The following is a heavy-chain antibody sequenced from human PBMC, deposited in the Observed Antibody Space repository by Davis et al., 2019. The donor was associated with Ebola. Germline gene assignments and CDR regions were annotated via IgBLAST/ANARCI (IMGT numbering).Heavy chain of an antibody. Sequence: AASVKVSCKASGGTFSSYTISWVRQAPGQGLEWMGSIIPILGIANYAQKLQGRVTITADKSTSTAYMELSSLRSDDTAVYYCASDLFRDTYYDILTGYHAYGMGVWGKGSTVTVSS. D-gene: IGHD3-9*01. CDR2: IIPILGIA. J-gene: IGHJ6*04. V-gene: IGHV1-69*02. CDR1: GGTFSSYT. CDR3: ASDLFRDTYYDILTGYHAYGMGV.